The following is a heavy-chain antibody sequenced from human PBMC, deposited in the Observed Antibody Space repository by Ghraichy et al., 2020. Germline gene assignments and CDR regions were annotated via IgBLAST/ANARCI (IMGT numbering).Heavy chain of an antibody. Sequence: SQTLSLTCAVYGGSFSGYYWSWIRQPPGKGLEWIGEINHSGSTNYNPSLKSRVTISVDTSKNQFSLKLSSVTAADTAVYYCARLKATVTRYYYYGMDVWGQGTTVTVSS. V-gene: IGHV4-34*01. CDR2: INHSGST. CDR3: ARLKATVTRYYYYGMDV. CDR1: GGSFSGYY. D-gene: IGHD4-11*01. J-gene: IGHJ6*02.